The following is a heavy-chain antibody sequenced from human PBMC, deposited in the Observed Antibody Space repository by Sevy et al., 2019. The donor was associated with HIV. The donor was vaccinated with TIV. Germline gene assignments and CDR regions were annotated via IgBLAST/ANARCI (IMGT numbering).Heavy chain of an antibody. D-gene: IGHD1-1*01. Sequence: SETLSLTCTVSGGSISSSTYYRGWIRQAPGKGLEWLGSIYDSGSTYLNPSLKSRLTISVDTSKKEFSLRLSSVTAADTAVYYCVTHNWNGDFLDYWGQGTLVTVSS. CDR2: IYDSGST. CDR1: GGSISSSTYY. J-gene: IGHJ4*02. V-gene: IGHV4-39*01. CDR3: VTHNWNGDFLDY.